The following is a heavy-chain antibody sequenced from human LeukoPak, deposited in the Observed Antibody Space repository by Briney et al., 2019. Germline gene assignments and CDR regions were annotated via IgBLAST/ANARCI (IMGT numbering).Heavy chain of an antibody. V-gene: IGHV1-8*01. D-gene: IGHD2-2*01. CDR2: MNPNSGNT. Sequence: ASVKVSCKASGYTFTSYDINWVRQATGQGLEWMGWMNPNSGNTGYAQKFQGRVTMTRNTSISTAYMELSSLRSEDTAVYYCATANNPRYCSSTSCSRGVDYWGQGTLVTVSS. CDR3: ATANNPRYCSSTSCSRGVDY. J-gene: IGHJ4*02. CDR1: GYTFTSYD.